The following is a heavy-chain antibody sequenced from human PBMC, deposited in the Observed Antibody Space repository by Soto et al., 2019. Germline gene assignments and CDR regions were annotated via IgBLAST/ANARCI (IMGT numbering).Heavy chain of an antibody. J-gene: IGHJ5*01. CDR1: GGVFRNYA. Sequence: QVQLVQSGAEVKKPGSSVKVSCKASGGVFRNYAINWVRQAPGQGLEWMGGIIHVFGTADYPQKFQGRVTITADESTTTAYMELTSLKTEDTAVYFCARDRWGSYSFDSWGQGTLVTVAS. D-gene: IGHD1-26*01. CDR2: IIHVFGTA. V-gene: IGHV1-69*01. CDR3: ARDRWGSYSFDS.